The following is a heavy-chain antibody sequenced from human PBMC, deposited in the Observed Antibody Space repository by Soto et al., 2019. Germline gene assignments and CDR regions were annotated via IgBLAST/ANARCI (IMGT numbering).Heavy chain of an antibody. CDR3: ARDRAGYCSSTSCGNWGRFDP. Sequence: SETLSLTCTVSGGSVSSGSYYWSWIRQPPGKGLEWIGYIYYSGSTNYNPSLKSRVTISVDTSKNQFYLKLSSVTAADTAVYNCARDRAGYCSSTSCGNWGRFDPWGQGTLVTVSS. CDR2: IYYSGST. D-gene: IGHD2-2*01. V-gene: IGHV4-61*01. CDR1: GGSVSSGSYY. J-gene: IGHJ5*02.